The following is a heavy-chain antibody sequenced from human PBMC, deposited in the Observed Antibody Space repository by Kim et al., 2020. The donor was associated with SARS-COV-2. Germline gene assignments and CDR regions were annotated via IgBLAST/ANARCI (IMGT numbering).Heavy chain of an antibody. V-gene: IGHV3-21*01. D-gene: IGHD4-17*01. CDR3: ARDIATPATVTTYYYYYYGMDV. CDR2: ISSSSSYI. CDR1: GFTFSSYS. J-gene: IGHJ6*02. Sequence: GGSLRLSCAASGFTFSSYSMNWVRQAPGKGLEWVSSISSSSSYIYYADSVKGRFTISRDNAKNSLYLQMNSLRAEDTAVYYCARDIATPATVTTYYYYYYGMDVWGQGTTVTVSS.